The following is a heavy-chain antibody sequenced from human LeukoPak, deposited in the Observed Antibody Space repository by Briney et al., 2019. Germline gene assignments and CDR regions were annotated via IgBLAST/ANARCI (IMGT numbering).Heavy chain of an antibody. CDR2: INHSGST. J-gene: IGHJ5*02. CDR3: ARGGPRRYDSSGYYRGPKTKSNWFDP. D-gene: IGHD3-22*01. CDR1: GGSFSGYY. V-gene: IGHV4-34*01. Sequence: PSETLSLTCTVYGGSFSGYYWSWIRQPPGKGLEWIGEINHSGSTNYNPSLKSRVTISVDTSKNQFSLKLSSVTAADTAVYYCARGGPRRYDSSGYYRGPKTKSNWFDPWGQGTLVTVSS.